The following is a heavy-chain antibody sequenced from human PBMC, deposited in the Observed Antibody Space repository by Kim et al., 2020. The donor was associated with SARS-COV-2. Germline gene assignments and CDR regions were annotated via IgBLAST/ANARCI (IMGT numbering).Heavy chain of an antibody. D-gene: IGHD3-22*01. V-gene: IGHV1-46*01. CDR3: ARDGPNYYDSSAYLFDP. Sequence: KFPDRVTMTRDTSTSTVYMELSSLRAEDTAVYYCARDGPNYYDSSAYLFDPWGQGTLVTVSS. J-gene: IGHJ5*02.